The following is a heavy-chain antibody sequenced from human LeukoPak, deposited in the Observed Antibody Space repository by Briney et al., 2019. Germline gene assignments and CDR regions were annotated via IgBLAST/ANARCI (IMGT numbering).Heavy chain of an antibody. J-gene: IGHJ4*02. V-gene: IGHV3-23*01. CDR3: ARQGIHLWFDF. CDR1: GFSLSTYA. CDR2: ISGAGGRT. Sequence: GGSLRLSCAASGFSLSTYAMSWVRQAPGKGPEWVSAISGAGGRTYYADSVKGRFTISRDNSKNTLYLQMNSLRAEDTAVYYCARQGIHLWFDFWGQGTLVTVSS. D-gene: IGHD5-18*01.